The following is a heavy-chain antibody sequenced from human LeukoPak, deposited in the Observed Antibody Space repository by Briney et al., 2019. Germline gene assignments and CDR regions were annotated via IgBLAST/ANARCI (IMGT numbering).Heavy chain of an antibody. CDR3: ARAVRVGARDQFDY. V-gene: IGHV1-2*02. CDR1: GYTFTGYY. D-gene: IGHD1-26*01. CDR2: INPNSGGT. Sequence: APVKVSCKASGYTFTGYYMHWVRQAPGQGLEWMGWINPNSGGTNYAQKFQGRVTMTRDTSISTAYMELSRLRSDDTAVYYCARAVRVGARDQFDYWGQGTLVTVSS. J-gene: IGHJ4*02.